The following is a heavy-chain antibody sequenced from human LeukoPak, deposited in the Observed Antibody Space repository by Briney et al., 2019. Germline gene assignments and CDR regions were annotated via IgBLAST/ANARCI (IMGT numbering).Heavy chain of an antibody. CDR3: ARDGRGYFDWLSHRPLTAEYFQH. CDR2: IIPIFGTA. D-gene: IGHD3-9*01. V-gene: IGHV1-69*06. CDR1: GGTFSSYA. Sequence: EASVKVSCKASGGTFSSYAISWVRQAPGQGLEWMGGIIPIFGTANYAQKFQGRVTITADKSTSTAYMELSSLRSEDTAVYYCARDGRGYFDWLSHRPLTAEYFQHWGQGTLVTVSS. J-gene: IGHJ1*01.